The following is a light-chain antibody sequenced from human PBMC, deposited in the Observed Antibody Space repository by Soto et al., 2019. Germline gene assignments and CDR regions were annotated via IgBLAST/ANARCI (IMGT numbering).Light chain of an antibody. J-gene: IGKJ4*01. Sequence: DIQMTQSPSSLSASVGDRVTITCQASQDISNYLNWYQQKPGKAPKLLIYDASSLETGVPSRFSGGGSGTDVTFTISSLQPEDIATYYCQQFDNLPLTFGGGTKVEIK. V-gene: IGKV1-33*01. CDR2: DAS. CDR3: QQFDNLPLT. CDR1: QDISNY.